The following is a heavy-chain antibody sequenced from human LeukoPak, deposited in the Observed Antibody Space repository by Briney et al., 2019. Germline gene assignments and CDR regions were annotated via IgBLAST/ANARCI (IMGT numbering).Heavy chain of an antibody. CDR2: ISSSSNYI. Sequence: GGSLRLSCAASGFTFSSYIMNWVRQAPGKGLEWVSSISSSSNYIYYADSVKGRFTISRDNSKNTLYLQMNSLRAEDTAIYYCAKTSRGNSGYDSPFDYWGQGTLVTVSS. D-gene: IGHD5-12*01. J-gene: IGHJ4*02. CDR3: AKTSRGNSGYDSPFDY. V-gene: IGHV3-21*04. CDR1: GFTFSSYI.